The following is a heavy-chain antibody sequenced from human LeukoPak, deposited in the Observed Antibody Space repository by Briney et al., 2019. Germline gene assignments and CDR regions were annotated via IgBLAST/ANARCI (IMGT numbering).Heavy chain of an antibody. CDR1: GGSISSSRCY. Sequence: SETLSLTCTVSGGSISSSRCYWGWIRQPPGKGLGWIGSIYHSGTPYYNPSLKSRVIISVNTSQNQFSLKLSSVTATDTAIYYCARHLGGLVYWYFGLWGRGTLVTFSS. J-gene: IGHJ2*01. D-gene: IGHD3/OR15-3a*01. CDR2: IYHSGTP. CDR3: ARHLGGLVYWYFGL. V-gene: IGHV4-39*07.